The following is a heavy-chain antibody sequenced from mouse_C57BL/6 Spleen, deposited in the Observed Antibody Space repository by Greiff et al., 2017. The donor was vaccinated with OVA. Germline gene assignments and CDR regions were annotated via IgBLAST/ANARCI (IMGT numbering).Heavy chain of an antibody. Sequence: VKLVESGPGLVAPSQSLSITCTVSGFSLTSYGVHWVRQPPGKGLEWLVVIWSDGSTTSNSALKSRLSISKDNTKSQVFLKMNSLQTDDTAMYYCARHGNSNYAMDCWGQGTSVTVSS. CDR1: GFSLTSYG. D-gene: IGHD2-5*01. J-gene: IGHJ4*01. CDR2: IWSDGST. CDR3: ARHGNSNYAMDC. V-gene: IGHV2-6-1*01.